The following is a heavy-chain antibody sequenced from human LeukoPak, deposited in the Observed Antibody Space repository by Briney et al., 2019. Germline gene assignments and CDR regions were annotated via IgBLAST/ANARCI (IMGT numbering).Heavy chain of an antibody. CDR3: ARGGGSYTTGY. J-gene: IGHJ4*02. Sequence: SETLSLTCTVSGGSISSYYWSWIRQPPGKGLEWIGYIYYSGSTNYNPSLKSRVTISVDTSKNQFSLKLSSVTAADTAVYYCARGGGSYTTGYWGQGTLVTVSS. D-gene: IGHD1-26*01. CDR1: GGSISSYY. CDR2: IYYSGST. V-gene: IGHV4-59*08.